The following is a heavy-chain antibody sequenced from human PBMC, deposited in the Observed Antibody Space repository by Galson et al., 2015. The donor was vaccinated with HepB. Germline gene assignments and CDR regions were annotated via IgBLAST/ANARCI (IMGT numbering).Heavy chain of an antibody. D-gene: IGHD6-13*01. CDR3: ARDYTSSSWQFYYYYGMDV. CDR1: GGTFSSYA. V-gene: IGHV1-69*06. CDR2: IIPIFGTA. Sequence: SVKVSCKASGGTFSSYAISWVRQAPGQGLEWMGGIIPIFGTANYAQKFQGRVTITADKSTSTAYMELSSLRSEDTAVYYCARDYTSSSWQFYYYYGMDVWGQGTTVTVSS. J-gene: IGHJ6*02.